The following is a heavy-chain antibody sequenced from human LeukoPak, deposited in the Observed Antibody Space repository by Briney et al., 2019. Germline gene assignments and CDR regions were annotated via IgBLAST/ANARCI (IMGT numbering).Heavy chain of an antibody. CDR1: GVSISAYY. D-gene: IGHD4-23*01. Sequence: SETLSLTCSVSGVSISAYYWSWIRQPAGKGLEWIGRIYPGESIYASENTNYNPSLKSRVSMSGDTSKNQVSLKLRSVTAADTAVYYCARGDYGGNSGEGEYFDYWGQGTLVTVSS. CDR3: ARGDYGGNSGEGEYFDY. CDR2: IYPGESIYASENT. V-gene: IGHV4-4*07. J-gene: IGHJ4*02.